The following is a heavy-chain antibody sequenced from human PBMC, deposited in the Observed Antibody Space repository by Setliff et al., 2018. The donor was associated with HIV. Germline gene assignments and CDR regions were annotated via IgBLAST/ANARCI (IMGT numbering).Heavy chain of an antibody. D-gene: IGHD3-22*01. CDR1: GGTFRTSV. CDR3: GAGQHSYSYLGYYYSGVDV. Sequence: SVKVSCKTSGGTFRTSVICWVRQAPGQGLKWVGGILPFLGMGDFAQKFQDRLTITVDESTSTAYMELSSLRSDDTAVYYCGAGQHSYSYLGYYYSGVDVWGQGTAVTVSS. CDR2: ILPFLGMG. J-gene: IGHJ6*02. V-gene: IGHV1-69*10.